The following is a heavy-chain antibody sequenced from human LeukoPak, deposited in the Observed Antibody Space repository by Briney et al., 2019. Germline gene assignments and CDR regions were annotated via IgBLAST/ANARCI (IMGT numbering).Heavy chain of an antibody. V-gene: IGHV3-30*03. D-gene: IGHD2-15*01. J-gene: IGHJ3*02. CDR2: ISYDGSNK. CDR3: TTDLRVVGAFDI. CDR1: GFTFSSYG. Sequence: GGSLRLSCAASGFTFSSYGMHWVRQAPGKGLEWVAVISYDGSNKYYADSVKGRFTISRDDSKNTLYLQMNSLKTEDTAVYYCTTDLRVVGAFDIWGQGTMVTVSS.